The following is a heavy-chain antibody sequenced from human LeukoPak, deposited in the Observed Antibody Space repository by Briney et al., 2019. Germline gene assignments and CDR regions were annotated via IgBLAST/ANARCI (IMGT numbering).Heavy chain of an antibody. J-gene: IGHJ4*02. CDR2: IYSGGTT. Sequence: GGSLRLSCAASGFTISSYWMSWVRQAPGKGLEWVSVIYSGGTTYYADSVKGRFTISRDNSKNTLYLQMNSLRGEDTAVYYCARVLSVSYCDSWGQGTLVTVSS. V-gene: IGHV3-53*01. D-gene: IGHD2/OR15-2a*01. CDR3: ARVLSVSYCDS. CDR1: GFTISSYW.